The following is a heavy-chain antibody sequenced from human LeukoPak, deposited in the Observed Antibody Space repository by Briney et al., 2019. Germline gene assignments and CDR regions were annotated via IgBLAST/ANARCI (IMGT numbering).Heavy chain of an antibody. Sequence: ASVKVSCKASGYTFTSYGISWVRQAPGQGLEWMGWISAYNGNTNYAQKLQGRVTMTTDTSTSTAYMELRSLRSDDTAVYYCAMKAVTRPRLHDAFDFWGQGTVVSVSS. CDR3: AMKAVTRPRLHDAFDF. V-gene: IGHV1-18*01. D-gene: IGHD5-24*01. CDR1: GYTFTSYG. J-gene: IGHJ3*01. CDR2: ISAYNGNT.